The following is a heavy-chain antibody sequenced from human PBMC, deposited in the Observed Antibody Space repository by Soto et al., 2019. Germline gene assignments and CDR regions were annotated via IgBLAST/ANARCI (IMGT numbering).Heavy chain of an antibody. CDR2: IWYDGSNK. CDR1: GFTFSSYG. Sequence: GGSLRLSCAASGFTFSSYGMHWVRQAPGKGLEWVAVIWYDGSNKYYADSVKGRFTISRDNSKNTLYLQMNSLRAEDTAVYYCARGPFGEATMDVWGKGTTVTVSS. D-gene: IGHD3-10*01. V-gene: IGHV3-33*01. J-gene: IGHJ6*03. CDR3: ARGPFGEATMDV.